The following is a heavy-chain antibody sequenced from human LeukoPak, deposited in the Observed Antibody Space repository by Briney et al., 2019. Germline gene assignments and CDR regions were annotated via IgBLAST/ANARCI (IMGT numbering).Heavy chain of an antibody. V-gene: IGHV4-59*01. CDR3: ARGSGSSTGGDAFDI. Sequence: SETLSLTCTVSGGSISSYYWSWIRQPPGKGLEWIGYIYYSGSTNYNPSLKSRVTISVDTSKNQFSLKLSSVTAADTAVYYCARGSGSSTGGDAFDIWGQGTMVTVSS. CDR2: IYYSGST. J-gene: IGHJ3*02. CDR1: GGSISSYY. D-gene: IGHD6-13*01.